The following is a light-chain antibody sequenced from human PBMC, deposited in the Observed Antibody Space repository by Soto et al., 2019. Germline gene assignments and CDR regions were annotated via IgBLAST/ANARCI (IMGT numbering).Light chain of an antibody. V-gene: IGLV1-47*01. Sequence: QSVLTQPPSGSGTPGQRVTISCSGSSANIGNNYVYWYQQLPAAAPKLLIYNNNQRPSGVPDRFSGSKSGTSASLAISGLRSEDEGDYYCSAWDDSLSGVDVLGTATKVNVL. CDR2: NNN. CDR1: SANIGNNY. CDR3: SAWDDSLSGVDV. J-gene: IGLJ1*01.